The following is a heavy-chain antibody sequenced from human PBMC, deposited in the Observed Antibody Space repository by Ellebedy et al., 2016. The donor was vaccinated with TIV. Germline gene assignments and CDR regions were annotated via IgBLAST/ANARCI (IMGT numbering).Heavy chain of an antibody. CDR3: ARGMRQGLWWPYFDY. J-gene: IGHJ4*02. V-gene: IGHV1-2*04. D-gene: IGHD2-21*01. CDR2: INPNSGGT. CDR1: GYTFTGYY. Sequence: ALVKVSCKASGYTFTGYYMHWVRQAPGQGLEWMGWINPNSGGTNYAQKFQGWVTMTRDTSISTAYMELRRLRSDDTAVYYCARGMRQGLWWPYFDYWGQGTLVTVFS.